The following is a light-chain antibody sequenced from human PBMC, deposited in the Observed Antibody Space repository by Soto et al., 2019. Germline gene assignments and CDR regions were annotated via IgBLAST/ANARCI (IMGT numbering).Light chain of an antibody. CDR3: QQYNTYPWT. V-gene: IGKV1-5*03. Sequence: PMTQSPSTLSASVGDRVTITCRASQSISSWLAWYHQKPGKATELLIYMSYNLKNGVPSRFSGSASGTEFTLTISGLQPDEVATLYCQQYNTYPWTFSQGTKV. CDR2: MSY. CDR1: QSISSW. J-gene: IGKJ1*01.